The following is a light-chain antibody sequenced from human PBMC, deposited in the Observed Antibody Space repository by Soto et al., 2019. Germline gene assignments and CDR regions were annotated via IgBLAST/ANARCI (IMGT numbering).Light chain of an antibody. Sequence: MVLTQSPATLYLSPGERATLSCRASQTISIYLAWYQQNPGQAPRLLIYDAANRATGIPARFSGSGSGTDFTRTISSLEPEYFAVYYCRQCNTWPPEITFGQGPRMDI. CDR1: QTISIY. CDR2: DAA. J-gene: IGKJ5*01. CDR3: RQCNTWPPEIT. V-gene: IGKV3-11*01.